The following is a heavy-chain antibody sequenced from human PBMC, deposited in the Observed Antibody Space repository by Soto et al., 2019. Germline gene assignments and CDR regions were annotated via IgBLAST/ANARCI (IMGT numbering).Heavy chain of an antibody. CDR1: GFTFGDYF. CDR2: IRHDGKEE. V-gene: IGHV3-7*01. CDR3: ARDERASVVTYRLDY. D-gene: IGHD3-22*01. Sequence: GGSLRLSCAASGFTFGDYFMSWVRQAPGKGLEWVANIRHDGKEENYVGSVKGRFTISRDNAKNSLFLQMNSLRVEDTAVYYCARDERASVVTYRLDYWGLGTLVTVSS. J-gene: IGHJ4*02.